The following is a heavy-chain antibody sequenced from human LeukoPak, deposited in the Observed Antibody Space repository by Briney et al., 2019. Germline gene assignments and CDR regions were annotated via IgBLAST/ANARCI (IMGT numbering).Heavy chain of an antibody. D-gene: IGHD4-17*01. Sequence: PGGSLRLSCAASGFTFSSYAMSWVRQAPGKGLEWVSATSGSGGSTYYADSVKGRFTISRDNSKNTLYLQMNSLRAEDTAVYYCAKDRLSWATVSSFDYWGQGTLVTVSS. CDR2: TSGSGGST. V-gene: IGHV3-23*01. CDR1: GFTFSSYA. CDR3: AKDRLSWATVSSFDY. J-gene: IGHJ4*02.